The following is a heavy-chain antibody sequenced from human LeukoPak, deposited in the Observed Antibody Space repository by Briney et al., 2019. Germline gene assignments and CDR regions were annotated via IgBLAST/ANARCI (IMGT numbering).Heavy chain of an antibody. D-gene: IGHD3-10*01. CDR2: ISDSAINT. Sequence: GSLRLSCEASEFTFGDYYMSWIRQAPGKGLEWISYISDSAINTHYADSVKGRFTISRDNAKKLLVLEMKSLRSEDTAVYYCAAYYGSGSVNYYRGMDIWGQGTTVTVSS. CDR1: EFTFGDYY. CDR3: AAYYGSGSVNYYRGMDI. V-gene: IGHV3-11*01. J-gene: IGHJ6*02.